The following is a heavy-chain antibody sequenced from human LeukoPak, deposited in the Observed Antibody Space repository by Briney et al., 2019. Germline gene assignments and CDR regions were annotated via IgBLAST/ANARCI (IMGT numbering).Heavy chain of an antibody. Sequence: SETLSLTCTVSGGSISSYYWSWIRQPPGKGLEWIGYIYYSGSTNYNPSLKSRVTISVDTSKNQFSLKLSSVTAADTAVYYCARVATVTTLARELNYYYYMDVWGKGTTVTISS. D-gene: IGHD4-17*01. CDR2: IYYSGST. CDR1: GGSISSYY. J-gene: IGHJ6*03. V-gene: IGHV4-59*01. CDR3: ARVATVTTLARELNYYYYMDV.